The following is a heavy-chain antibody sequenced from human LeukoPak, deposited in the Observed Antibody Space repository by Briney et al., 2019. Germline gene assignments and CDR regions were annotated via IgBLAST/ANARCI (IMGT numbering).Heavy chain of an antibody. CDR3: ARGSGYQGLFDY. D-gene: IGHD3-3*01. V-gene: IGHV4-4*07. CDR2: IYTSGRT. CDR1: GGSISSYY. J-gene: IGHJ4*02. Sequence: TPSETLSLTCTVSGGSISSYYWSWIRQPAGKGLEWIGRIYTSGRTNYNPSLKSRVTISIDTSKNQFSLKLSSVTAADTAVYYCARGSGYQGLFDYWGRATLVTVSS.